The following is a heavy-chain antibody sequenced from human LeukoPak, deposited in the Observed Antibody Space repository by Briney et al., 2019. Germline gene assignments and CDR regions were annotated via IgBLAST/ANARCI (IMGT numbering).Heavy chain of an antibody. CDR2: ISGNSGSR. D-gene: IGHD2-2*01. CDR1: GFTFDDYA. CDR3: AKGDCSSASCAFDI. J-gene: IGHJ3*02. V-gene: IGHV3-9*03. Sequence: PGRSLRLSCAASGFTFDDYAMHWVRQAPGKGLEWVSAISGNSGSRGYADSVKGRFTISRDNAKNSLYLQMNSLRAEDMALYYCAKGDCSSASCAFDIWGQGTMVTVSS.